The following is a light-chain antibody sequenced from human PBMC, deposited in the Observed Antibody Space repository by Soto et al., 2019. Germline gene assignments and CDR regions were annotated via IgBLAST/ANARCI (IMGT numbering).Light chain of an antibody. Sequence: DIQMTQSPSSLSASVGDRVTITCRASQSISSYLNWYQQKPGKAPNLLIYAASSLQSGVPSKFSGSGSGTDFTFTISSLQPEDFATYYCQQSYSSPFTFGPGTKVDIK. CDR3: QQSYSSPFT. V-gene: IGKV1-39*01. CDR2: AAS. J-gene: IGKJ3*01. CDR1: QSISSY.